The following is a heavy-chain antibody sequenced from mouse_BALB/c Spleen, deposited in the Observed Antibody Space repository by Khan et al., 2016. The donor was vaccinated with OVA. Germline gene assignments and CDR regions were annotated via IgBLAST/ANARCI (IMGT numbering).Heavy chain of an antibody. Sequence: VQLQQSGPELVKPGASVKISCKASGYSFTGYFMNWVMQSPGKSLEWIGRIHPHFGDTFYNQKFQGQATLTVDESSSTAHMELRSLASEDSAVYYCARSDGSDFDYWGQGTTLTVSS. CDR2: IHPHFGDT. V-gene: IGHV1-20*02. J-gene: IGHJ2*01. D-gene: IGHD1-1*01. CDR3: ARSDGSDFDY. CDR1: GYSFTGYF.